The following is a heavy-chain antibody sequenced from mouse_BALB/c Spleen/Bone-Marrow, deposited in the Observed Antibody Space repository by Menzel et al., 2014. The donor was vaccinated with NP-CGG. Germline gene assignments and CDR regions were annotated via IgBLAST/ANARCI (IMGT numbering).Heavy chain of an antibody. D-gene: IGHD2-4*01. CDR3: ARDDDSPLDY. Sequence: EVNVVESGGGLVQPGGSLRLSCAPSGFTFTDYYMSWVRQPPGKALEWLGFIRNKANGYTTEYSASVKGRFTISRDNSQSILYLQMNTLRAEDSATYYCARDDDSPLDYWGQGTLVTVSA. CDR2: IRNKANGYTT. J-gene: IGHJ3*01. CDR1: GFTFTDYY. V-gene: IGHV7-3*02.